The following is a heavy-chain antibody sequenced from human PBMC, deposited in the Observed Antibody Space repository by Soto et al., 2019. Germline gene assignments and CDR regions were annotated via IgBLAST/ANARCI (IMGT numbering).Heavy chain of an antibody. CDR1: GFTFSSYW. D-gene: IGHD3-10*01. V-gene: IGHV3-64*01. CDR2: ISTHGGST. J-gene: IGHJ4*02. Sequence: PGGSLRLSCAASGFTFSSYWMHWVRQAPGEKLEYVSGISTHGGSTYYANSVKGRFTISRDNSKNTLYLQMGSLRAEDMAVYYCARQFGSGTYLYFDYWGQGTLVTVS. CDR3: ARQFGSGTYLYFDY.